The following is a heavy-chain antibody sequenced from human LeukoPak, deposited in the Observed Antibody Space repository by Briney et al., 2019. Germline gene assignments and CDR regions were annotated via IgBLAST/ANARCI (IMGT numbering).Heavy chain of an antibody. CDR3: AREGITGTTSLDAFDI. CDR2: LNQDGSEE. V-gene: IGHV3-7*01. CDR1: GITFTSLW. D-gene: IGHD1-20*01. J-gene: IGHJ3*02. Sequence: GGSLRLSCAASGITFTSLWMTWFRQAPGKGLEWVADLNQDGSEEHYVASVKGRFTISRDSTSLYLQMNSLRAEDTAVYYCAREGITGTTSLDAFDIWGQGTMVTVSS.